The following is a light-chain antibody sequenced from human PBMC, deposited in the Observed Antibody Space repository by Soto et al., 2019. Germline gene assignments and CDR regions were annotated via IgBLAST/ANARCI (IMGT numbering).Light chain of an antibody. CDR1: QSVRSY. Sequence: EIVLTQSPDTLSLSPGDSATLSCRASQSVRSYLAWYQQKRGQAPRLLIYDASNRATGIPARFSGSGSGTDFSLTISSLEPEDFAVYYCQQRSSWPLTFGGGTKVEIK. J-gene: IGKJ4*01. V-gene: IGKV3-11*01. CDR3: QQRSSWPLT. CDR2: DAS.